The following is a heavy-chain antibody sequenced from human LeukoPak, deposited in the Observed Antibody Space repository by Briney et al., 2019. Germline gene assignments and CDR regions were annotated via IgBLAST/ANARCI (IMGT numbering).Heavy chain of an antibody. CDR1: GDSISSSSDY. CDR3: AAAIAVADTFDY. V-gene: IGHV4-39*01. D-gene: IGHD6-19*01. CDR2: IYYSGST. Sequence: SETLSLTCTVSGDSISSSSDYWGWIRQPPGKGLEWIGSIYYSGSTYYNPSLKSRVTISVDTSKNQFSLKLSSVTAADTAVYYCAAAIAVADTFDYWGQGTLVTVSS. J-gene: IGHJ4*02.